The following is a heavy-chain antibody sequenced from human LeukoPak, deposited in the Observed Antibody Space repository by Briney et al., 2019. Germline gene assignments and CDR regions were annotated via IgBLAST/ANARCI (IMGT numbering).Heavy chain of an antibody. Sequence: GRSLRLSCAASGFTFSSYGMHWVRQAPGKGLEWVAVISYDGSNKYYADSVRGRFTISRDNSKNTVFLQMNSLRPEDTAVYYCVRATWDYWGQGTLVTVSS. V-gene: IGHV3-30*03. CDR1: GFTFSSYG. J-gene: IGHJ4*02. CDR3: VRATWDY. CDR2: ISYDGSNK.